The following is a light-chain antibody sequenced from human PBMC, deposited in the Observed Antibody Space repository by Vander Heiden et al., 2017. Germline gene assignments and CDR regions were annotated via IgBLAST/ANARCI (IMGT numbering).Light chain of an antibody. J-gene: IGLJ1*01. CDR2: DVT. CDR1: SRDIGGYDH. CDR3: SSYLVTGDYV. Sequence: QSALTQSPSAPGSPGQSVTISCTGTSRDIGGYDHVSWYKWHPGKAPKLIIYDVTKRPSGVPDRFSGSKSGNTASLAVSGLQAEDEADYFCSSYLVTGDYVFGTGTKVTVL. V-gene: IGLV2-8*01.